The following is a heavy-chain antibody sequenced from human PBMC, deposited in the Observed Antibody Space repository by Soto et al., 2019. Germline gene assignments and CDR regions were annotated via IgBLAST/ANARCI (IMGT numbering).Heavy chain of an antibody. CDR2: FDPEQGKI. V-gene: IGHV1-24*01. J-gene: IGHJ3*02. CDR3: ATTYLVEAFYI. D-gene: IGHD3-10*01. Sequence: QVQLVQSGAEVKKPGASVKVSCKVSGYTLTELSIHWVRQAPGKGLEWMGGFDPEQGKIIYAQKFLGRVSMTEDTSTDTAYMELSSLRSVYTALYYCATTYLVEAFYIWGQGIMVSVSS. CDR1: GYTLTELS.